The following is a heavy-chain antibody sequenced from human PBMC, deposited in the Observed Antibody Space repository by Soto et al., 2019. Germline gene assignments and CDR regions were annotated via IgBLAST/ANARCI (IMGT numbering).Heavy chain of an antibody. V-gene: IGHV1-18*01. CDR1: GYTFTNYG. Sequence: ASVKVSCKASGYTFTNYGISWVRQAPGPGLEWMGWINVYNGNTKYAQKVQGRVTMTTDTSTSTAYMELRSLRSDDTAVYYCARGVGSGSYYNQYNWFDPWGQGTLVTVSS. J-gene: IGHJ5*02. CDR3: ARGVGSGSYYNQYNWFDP. D-gene: IGHD3-10*01. CDR2: INVYNGNT.